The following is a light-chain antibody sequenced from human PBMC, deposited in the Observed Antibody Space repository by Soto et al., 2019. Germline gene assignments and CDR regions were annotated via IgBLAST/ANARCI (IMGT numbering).Light chain of an antibody. Sequence: EIVLTQSPATLSLSPGERATLSCRASQSVSSFLAWYQQKSGRTPRLLIYDASNRASGIPARFSGSGSGTDFTLTISSLEPEDFAVYYCQHRSNWLGTFGPGTKVDIK. CDR1: QSVSSF. CDR2: DAS. CDR3: QHRSNWLGT. V-gene: IGKV3-11*01. J-gene: IGKJ3*01.